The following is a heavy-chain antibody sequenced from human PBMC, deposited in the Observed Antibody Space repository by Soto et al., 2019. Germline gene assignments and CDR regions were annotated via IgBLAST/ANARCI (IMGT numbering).Heavy chain of an antibody. J-gene: IGHJ5*02. D-gene: IGHD3-16*01. Sequence: SETLSLTCTVSGGSVRSDNYYWSWIRQPPGKGLEWIGYIYYSGSTNHNPSLESRVTISVDTSKNQFSLKLSSVTAADTAVYYCARELRGRNWSDPWGQGTLVTVS. V-gene: IGHV4-61*01. CDR1: GGSVRSDNYY. CDR3: ARELRGRNWSDP. CDR2: IYYSGST.